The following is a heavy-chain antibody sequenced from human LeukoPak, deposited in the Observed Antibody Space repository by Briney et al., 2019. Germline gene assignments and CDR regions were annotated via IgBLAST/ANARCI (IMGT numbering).Heavy chain of an antibody. CDR2: ISYDGSNK. V-gene: IGHV3-30*04. J-gene: IGHJ4*02. Sequence: GRSLRLSCAASGFTFSSYAMHWVRQAPGKGLEWVAVISYDGSNKYYADSVKGRFTISRDNSKNTLYLQMNSLRAEDTAVYYCARSDSSGYYYPVYFDYWGQGTLVTVSS. CDR1: GFTFSSYA. CDR3: ARSDSSGYYYPVYFDY. D-gene: IGHD3-22*01.